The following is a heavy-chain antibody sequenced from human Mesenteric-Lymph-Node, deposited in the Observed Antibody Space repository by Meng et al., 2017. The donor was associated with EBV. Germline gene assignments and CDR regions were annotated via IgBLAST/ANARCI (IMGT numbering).Heavy chain of an antibody. J-gene: IGHJ5*02. CDR2: INTNIGNS. D-gene: IGHD3-9*01. CDR1: GYTFTNYA. V-gene: IGHV7-4-1*02. CDR3: TRFDWLAHH. Sequence: QVQLCKSGFELKKPGASVKVSCKAYGYTFTNYAINWVRQAPGQGLEWMGRINTNIGNSMYAQGFTGRFVFSLDTSVSTAYLQISSLKTEDTAVYYCTRFDWLAHHWGQGTLVTVSS.